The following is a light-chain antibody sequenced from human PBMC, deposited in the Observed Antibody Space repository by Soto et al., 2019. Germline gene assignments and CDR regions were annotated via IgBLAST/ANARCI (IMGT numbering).Light chain of an antibody. CDR3: MQAVQTPYT. Sequence: EIVMTQSPLSLPVTPGEPASISCRSSQSLLHSNGYNYLDWYLQKPGQSPQLLIYLGYNRASGGPGRFGGSGSGTDFTLKISRVEADDVGVYYCMQAVQTPYTCGQGTKLEIK. J-gene: IGKJ2*01. CDR2: LGY. CDR1: QSLLHSNGYNY. V-gene: IGKV2-28*01.